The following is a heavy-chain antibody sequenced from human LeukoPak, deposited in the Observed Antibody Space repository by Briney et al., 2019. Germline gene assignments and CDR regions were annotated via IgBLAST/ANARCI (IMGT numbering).Heavy chain of an antibody. V-gene: IGHV3-23*01. CDR1: GFTFSSYA. CDR2: FSGSGGST. D-gene: IGHD3-9*01. CDR3: AKSSYDILTGPLYYFDY. Sequence: PGGSLRLSCAASGFTFSSYAMSWVRQAPGKGLHWVSAFSGSGGSTYYADSVKGRFTISRDNSKNTLYLQMNSLRAEDTAVYYCAKSSYDILTGPLYYFDYWGQGTLVTVSS. J-gene: IGHJ4*02.